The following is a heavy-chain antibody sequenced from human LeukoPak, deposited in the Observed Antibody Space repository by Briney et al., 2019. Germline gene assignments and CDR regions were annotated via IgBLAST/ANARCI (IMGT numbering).Heavy chain of an antibody. CDR3: ARGDGWWRGPPAPFDI. CDR1: SGSISSGGYP. D-gene: IGHD2-15*01. V-gene: IGHV4-30-2*01. Sequence: PSQTLSLTCDVSSGSISSGGYPWSWIRQPPGKGLEWIGYIYDSGNTYYNPSLKSRVTISVDRSKNQFSLKLSSVTAADTAVYYCARGDGWWRGPPAPFDIWGQGTMVTVSS. CDR2: IYDSGNT. J-gene: IGHJ3*02.